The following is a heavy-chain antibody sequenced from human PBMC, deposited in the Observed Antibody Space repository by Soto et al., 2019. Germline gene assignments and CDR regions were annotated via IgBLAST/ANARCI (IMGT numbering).Heavy chain of an antibody. D-gene: IGHD1-1*01. CDR3: AAPQRVHTDAFDI. Sequence: SVKVSCKASGFTFTSSAVHWVRQARGQRLEWIGWIVVGSGNTNYAQKFQERVTITRDMSTSTAHMELSSLRSEDTAVYYCAAPQRVHTDAFDIWGQGTMVTVSS. CDR1: GFTFTSSA. CDR2: IVVGSGNT. V-gene: IGHV1-58*01. J-gene: IGHJ3*02.